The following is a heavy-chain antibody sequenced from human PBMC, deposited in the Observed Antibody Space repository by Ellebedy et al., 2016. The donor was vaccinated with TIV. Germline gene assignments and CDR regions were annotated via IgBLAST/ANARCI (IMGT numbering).Heavy chain of an antibody. J-gene: IGHJ4*02. V-gene: IGHV4-34*01. CDR3: TRGARIGYSSGWYDDY. D-gene: IGHD6-19*01. Sequence: SETLSLTXAVYGGSFSDYYWNWIRQPPGKGLEWIGEINDGGSTNYNPSLKSRVTISVDTSKNQFSLKLRSVTAADTAVYYCTRGARIGYSSGWYDDYWGQGTRATVSS. CDR2: INDGGST. CDR1: GGSFSDYY.